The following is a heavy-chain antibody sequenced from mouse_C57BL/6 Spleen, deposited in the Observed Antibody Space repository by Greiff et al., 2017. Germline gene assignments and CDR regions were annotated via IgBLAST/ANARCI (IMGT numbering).Heavy chain of an antibody. CDR1: GYTFTSYW. CDR3: ATYYEGAMDY. D-gene: IGHD2-10*01. CDR2: IDPSDSYT. Sequence: QVQLKQSGAELVKPGASVKLSCKASGYTFTSYWMQWVKQRPGQGLEWIGEIDPSDSYTNYNQKFKGKATLTVDTSSSTAYMQLSSLTSEDSAVYYCATYYEGAMDYWGQGTSVTVSS. J-gene: IGHJ4*01. V-gene: IGHV1-50*01.